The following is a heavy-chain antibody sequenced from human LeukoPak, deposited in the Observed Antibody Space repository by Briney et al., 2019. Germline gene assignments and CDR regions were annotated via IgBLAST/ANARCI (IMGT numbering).Heavy chain of an antibody. Sequence: GGSLRLSCAASGFTFSNSAMSWVRQAPAKGLEWVSSITGSGGSTLYRDSVQGRFTISRDNSNNTLYLQMNSLRAEDTAIYYCVRTLSNFDSWGQGTLVTVSS. J-gene: IGHJ4*02. CDR2: ITGSGGST. D-gene: IGHD1-7*01. V-gene: IGHV3-23*01. CDR1: GFTFSNSA. CDR3: VRTLSNFDS.